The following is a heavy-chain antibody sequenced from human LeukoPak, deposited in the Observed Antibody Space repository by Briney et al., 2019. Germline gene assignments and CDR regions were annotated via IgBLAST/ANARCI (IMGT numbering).Heavy chain of an antibody. J-gene: IGHJ4*02. CDR3: ARGGAVAGSTAGN. V-gene: IGHV3-21*01. D-gene: IGHD6-13*01. Sequence: PRGSLSLSCAASGFTFNNYSMSWVRQSPGKGLEWVSSISTGGRNIYYADSVKGRSTISRDNANDSLFLQLNSLRAEDTAIYYCARGGAVAGSTAGNCGQGTLVTVSS. CDR2: ISTGGRNI. CDR1: GFTFNNYS.